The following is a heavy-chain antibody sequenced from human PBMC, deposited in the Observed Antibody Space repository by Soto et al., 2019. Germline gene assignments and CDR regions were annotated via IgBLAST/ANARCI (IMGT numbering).Heavy chain of an antibody. J-gene: IGHJ6*03. D-gene: IGHD2-2*01. CDR3: AKALRTSLNFFYYMDV. V-gene: IGHV3-23*01. Sequence: EVQLLESGGNLVEPGGSLRLSCVVSGFTFGSYAMSWVRQAPEKGPEWVAILGGDGFTTYYADSVRGRFTISGDKSKSTLFLQMTSLRADDTGVYYCAKALRTSLNFFYYMDVWGRGTSVIVSS. CDR2: LGGDGFTT. CDR1: GFTFGSYA.